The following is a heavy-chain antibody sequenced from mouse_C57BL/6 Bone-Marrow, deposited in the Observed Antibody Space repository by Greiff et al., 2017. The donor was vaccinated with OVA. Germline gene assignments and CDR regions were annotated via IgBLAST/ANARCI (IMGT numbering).Heavy chain of an antibody. D-gene: IGHD2-3*01. CDR3: VRHDVYWYFDV. J-gene: IGHJ1*03. V-gene: IGHV10-1*01. CDR1: GFSFNTYA. CDR2: IRSKSNNYAT. Sequence: EVMLVESGGGLVQPKGSLKLSCAASGFSFNTYAMNWVRQAPGKGLEWVARIRSKSNNYATYYADSVKDRFTISRDDSESMLYLQMNNLKTEDTAMYYCVRHDVYWYFDVWGTGTTVNVSS.